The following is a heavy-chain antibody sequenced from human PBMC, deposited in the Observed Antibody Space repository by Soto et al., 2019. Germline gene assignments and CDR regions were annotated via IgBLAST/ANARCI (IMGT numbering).Heavy chain of an antibody. Sequence: PSETLSLTCAVYGGSFSGYYWSWIRQPPGKGLEWIGEINHSGSTNYNPSLKSRVTISVDTSKNQFSLKLSSVTAADTAVYYCARGRGSGDSDGYGSMGHAFYSWGQGTMVTVSS. CDR2: INHSGST. J-gene: IGHJ3*02. CDR3: ARGRGSGDSDGYGSMGHAFYS. D-gene: IGHD5-18*01. CDR1: GGSFSGYY. V-gene: IGHV4-34*01.